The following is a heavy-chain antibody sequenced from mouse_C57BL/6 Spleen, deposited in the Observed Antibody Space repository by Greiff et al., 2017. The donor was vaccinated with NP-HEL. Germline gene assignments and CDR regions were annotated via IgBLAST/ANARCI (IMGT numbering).Heavy chain of an antibody. CDR3: ARSELLREDMDY. CDR2: IDPSDSET. Sequence: QVQLQQPGAELVRPGSSVKLSCKASGYTFTSYWMHWVKQRPIQGLEWIGNIDPSDSETHYNQKFKDKATLTVDKSSSTAYMQLSSLTSEYSAVDYCARSELLREDMDYWGQGTSVTVSS. V-gene: IGHV1-52*01. CDR1: GYTFTSYW. D-gene: IGHD1-1*01. J-gene: IGHJ4*01.